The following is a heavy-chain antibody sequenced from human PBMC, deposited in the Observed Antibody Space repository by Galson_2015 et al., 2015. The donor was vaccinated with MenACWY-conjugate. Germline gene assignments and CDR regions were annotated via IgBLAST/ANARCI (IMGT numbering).Heavy chain of an antibody. D-gene: IGHD1-1*01. CDR1: GFAFGDYL. CDR3: TRAGPRHRRQTNCPFDH. V-gene: IGHV3-49*03. Sequence: SLRLSCATSGFAFGDYLMGWFRQAPGKGLEWVGYIQSKNYGANTQYAASVKVRFTISRDDSRSIAYLQMNSLKTEDTAVYYCTRAGPRHRRQTNCPFDHWGPGTLVTVSS. J-gene: IGHJ4*02. CDR2: IQSKNYGANT.